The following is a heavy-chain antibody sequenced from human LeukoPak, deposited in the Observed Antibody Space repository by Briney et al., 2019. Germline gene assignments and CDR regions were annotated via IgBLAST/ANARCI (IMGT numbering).Heavy chain of an antibody. CDR3: ARAGYYYDSSGYFDY. Sequence: KPSGTPSLTCGVSGGSVTSTNYWTWVRQPPGKGLEWIGEVNLQGFTNYNPSLMGRVAISVDTSENHISLQLTSVTAADTAVYYCARAGYYYDSSGYFDYWGQGTLVTASS. V-gene: IGHV4-4*02. CDR1: GGSVTSTNY. CDR2: VNLQGFT. J-gene: IGHJ4*02. D-gene: IGHD3-22*01.